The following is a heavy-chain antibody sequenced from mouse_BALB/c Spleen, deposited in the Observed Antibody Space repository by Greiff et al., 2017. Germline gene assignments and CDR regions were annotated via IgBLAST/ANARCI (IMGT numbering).Heavy chain of an antibody. J-gene: IGHJ4*01. D-gene: IGHD2-3*01. CDR2: INPSNGRT. V-gene: IGHV1S81*02. CDR3: EEDGYYDAMDY. Sequence: VQLQQPGAELVKPGASVKLSCKASGYTFTSYWMHWVKQRPGQGLEWIGEINPSNGRTNYNEKFKSKATLTVDKSSSTAYMQLSSLTSEDSAVYYCEEDGYYDAMDYWGQGTSVTVSS. CDR1: GYTFTSYW.